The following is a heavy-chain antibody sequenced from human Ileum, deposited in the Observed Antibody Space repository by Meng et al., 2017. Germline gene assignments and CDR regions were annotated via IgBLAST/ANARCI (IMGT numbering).Heavy chain of an antibody. V-gene: IGHV3-74*01. CDR1: GFTFTDHW. CDR2: INPDGSNP. J-gene: IGHJ1*01. CDR3: TNDRLNH. Sequence: EVRLGESGGGLAPPGGSLRLSVAASGFTFTDHWMHWVRQGPGKGLVWVSRINPDGSNPTYADSVKGRFTISRDNAKNTVYLQMNSLRAEDSALYYCTNDRLNHWGQGALVTVSS. D-gene: IGHD1-1*01.